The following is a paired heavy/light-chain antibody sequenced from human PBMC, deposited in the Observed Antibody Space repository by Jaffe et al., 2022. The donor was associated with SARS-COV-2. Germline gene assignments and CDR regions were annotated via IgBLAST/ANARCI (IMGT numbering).Heavy chain of an antibody. V-gene: IGHV3-33*01. CDR3: ARDMWAARTPYYYYGMDV. J-gene: IGHJ6*02. Sequence: QVQLVESGGGVAQPGTSLRLSCAASGFTFNGYGMHWVRQAPGKGLEWVASIWYDGSNKYHADSVKGRFTISRDNSKNTLYVQMNSLRAEDTAIYYCARDMWAARTPYYYYGMDVWGQGTTVTVSS. CDR1: GFTFNGYG. D-gene: IGHD6-6*01. CDR2: IWYDGSNK.
Light chain of an antibody. J-gene: IGLJ3*02. Sequence: QSVLTQPPSASGTPGQRVTISCSGSSSNIGSNGVNWYQQLPGTAPKFLIYSNNQRPSGVPDRFSGSKSGTSASLAISGLQSEDEADYYCAAWDDSLNGPVFGGGTELTVL. V-gene: IGLV1-44*01. CDR3: AAWDDSLNGPV. CDR2: SNN. CDR1: SSNIGSNG.